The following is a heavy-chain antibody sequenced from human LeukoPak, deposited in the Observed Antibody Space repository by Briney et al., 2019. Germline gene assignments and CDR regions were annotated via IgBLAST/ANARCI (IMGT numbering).Heavy chain of an antibody. J-gene: IGHJ4*02. Sequence: PGGSLRLSCAASGFTVSSNYMSWVRQAPGRGLEWVSIIYSGGRTYYADSVKGRFTISRDNSKNTLYLQMNSLGAEDTAVYYCARDLVGATGHWGQGTLVTVSS. D-gene: IGHD1-26*01. CDR2: IYSGGRT. CDR3: ARDLVGATGH. CDR1: GFTVSSNY. V-gene: IGHV3-53*01.